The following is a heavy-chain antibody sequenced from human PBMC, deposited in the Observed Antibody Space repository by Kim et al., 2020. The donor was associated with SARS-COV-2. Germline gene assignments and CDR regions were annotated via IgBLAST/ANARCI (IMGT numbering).Heavy chain of an antibody. V-gene: IGHV4-30-4*01. Sequence: SETLSPTCTVSGGSISSGDYYWSWIRQPPGKGLEWIGYIYYSGSTYYNPSLKSRVTISVDTSKNQFSLKLSSVTAADTAVYYCATDSSGYPYYFDYWGQGTLVTVSS. CDR1: GGSISSGDYY. CDR2: IYYSGST. D-gene: IGHD3-22*01. CDR3: ATDSSGYPYYFDY. J-gene: IGHJ4*02.